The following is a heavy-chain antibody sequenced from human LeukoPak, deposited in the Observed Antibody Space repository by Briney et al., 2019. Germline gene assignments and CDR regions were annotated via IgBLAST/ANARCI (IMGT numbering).Heavy chain of an antibody. J-gene: IGHJ4*02. CDR2: ISYDGSNK. Sequence: GRSLRLSCAASGFTFSSYAMHWVRQAPGKGLEWVAVISYDGSNKYYADSVKGRFTISRDNSKNTLYLQMNSLRAEDTAVYYCARGYRSSTSCSSFDYWGQGTLVTVSS. D-gene: IGHD2-2*01. CDR3: ARGYRSSTSCSSFDY. V-gene: IGHV3-30*04. CDR1: GFTFSSYA.